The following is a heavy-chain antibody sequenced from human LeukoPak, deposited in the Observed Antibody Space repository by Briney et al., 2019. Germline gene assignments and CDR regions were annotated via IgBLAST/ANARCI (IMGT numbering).Heavy chain of an antibody. CDR1: GGSFSGYY. CDR2: INHSGST. D-gene: IGHD3-22*01. CDR3: AREKTRRTYYYYDSSGSQTAFDI. Sequence: SETLSPTCAVYGGSFSGYYWSWIRQPPGKGLEWIGEINHSGSTNYNPSLKSRVTISVDTSKNQFSLKLSSVTAADTAVYYCAREKTRRTYYYYDSSGSQTAFDIWGQGTMVTVSS. J-gene: IGHJ3*02. V-gene: IGHV4-34*01.